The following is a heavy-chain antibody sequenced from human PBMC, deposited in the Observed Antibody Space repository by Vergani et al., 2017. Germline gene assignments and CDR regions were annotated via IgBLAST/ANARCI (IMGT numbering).Heavy chain of an antibody. CDR2: IYYSGST. D-gene: IGHD6-19*01. V-gene: IGHV4-39*01. Sequence: QVQLQESGPGLVKASETLSLTCTVSGDSIISRSYYWGWIRQPPGKGLEWIASIYYSGSTYYNPSLKSRVTISVDTSKNQFSLKLSSVTAADTAVYFCARHSTVEWLVKLGWIDPWGQGILVTVSS. CDR3: ARHSTVEWLVKLGWIDP. CDR1: GDSIISRSYY. J-gene: IGHJ5*02.